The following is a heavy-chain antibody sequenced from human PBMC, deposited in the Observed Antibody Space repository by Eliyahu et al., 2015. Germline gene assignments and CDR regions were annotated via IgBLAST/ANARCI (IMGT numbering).Heavy chain of an antibody. CDR2: IRHKPNSYDT. D-gene: IGHD3-10*01. V-gene: IGHV3-72*01. Sequence: EVQLVESGGGLVQPGGSLRLSCVTSGFTFSXRYLDWVXQAXGKGLEWVXRIRHKPNSYDTDYAAXVEXRFTISRDDSKNSLYLQXNSLKTEDTAVYYCARVAYYYNGPXSGFLDYWGRGALVTVSS. J-gene: IGHJ4*02. CDR3: ARVAYYYNGPXSGFLDY. CDR1: GFTFSXRY.